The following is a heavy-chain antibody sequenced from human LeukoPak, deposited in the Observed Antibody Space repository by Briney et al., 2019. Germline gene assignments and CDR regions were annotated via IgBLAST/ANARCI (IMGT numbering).Heavy chain of an antibody. Sequence: NPSETLSLTCTVSGGSISSSSYYWGWIRQPPGKGLEWIGSIYYSGSTYYNPSLKSRVTISVDTSKNQFSLKLSSVTAADTAVYYCARLGYCSGGSCYSVSVYYFDYWGQGTLVTVSS. CDR1: GGSISSSSYY. V-gene: IGHV4-39*01. J-gene: IGHJ4*02. CDR3: ARLGYCSGGSCYSVSVYYFDY. D-gene: IGHD2-15*01. CDR2: IYYSGST.